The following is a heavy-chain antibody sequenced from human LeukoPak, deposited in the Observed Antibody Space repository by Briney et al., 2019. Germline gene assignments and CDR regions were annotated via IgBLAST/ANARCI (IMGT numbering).Heavy chain of an antibody. D-gene: IGHD3-16*02. J-gene: IGHJ4*02. CDR1: GYTFTSYY. CDR2: INPSGGST. Sequence: ASVKVSCKASGYTFTSYYMHWVRQAPGQGLEWMGIINPSGGSTSYAQKFQGRVTMTRDMSTSTVYMELSSLRSDDTAVYYCARDPPYDYVWGSYRSHFDYWGQGTLVTVSS. V-gene: IGHV1-46*01. CDR3: ARDPPYDYVWGSYRSHFDY.